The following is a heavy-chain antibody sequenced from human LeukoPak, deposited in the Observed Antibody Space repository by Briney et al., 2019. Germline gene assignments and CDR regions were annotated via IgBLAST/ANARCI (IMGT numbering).Heavy chain of an antibody. CDR3: ARADVPDYYYYMDV. CDR2: MNPNSGNT. V-gene: IGHV1-8*01. CDR1: GYTFTSYD. J-gene: IGHJ6*03. Sequence: ASVKVSCKASGYTFTSYDINWVRQATGQGLEWMGWMNPNSGNTGYAQKFQGRVTMTRNTSISTAYMELSSLRSEDTAVYYCARADVPDYYYYMDVSGKGTTVTVSS.